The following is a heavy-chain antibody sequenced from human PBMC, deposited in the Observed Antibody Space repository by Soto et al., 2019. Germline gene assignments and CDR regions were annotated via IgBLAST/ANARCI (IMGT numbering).Heavy chain of an antibody. CDR3: AGGVGGY. CDR1: GFTFTSSA. CDR2: IVVGSGNT. V-gene: IGHV1-58*01. Sequence: QMQLVQSGPEVKKPGTSVTVSCKAYGFTFTSSALQWVRQARGQRLEWIGWIVVGSGNTNYAQNFQDRVNNTMDLCTSTAYMELSSLRSEDTAVYYCAGGVGGYWGQGTLVTVSS. J-gene: IGHJ4*02. D-gene: IGHD2-15*01.